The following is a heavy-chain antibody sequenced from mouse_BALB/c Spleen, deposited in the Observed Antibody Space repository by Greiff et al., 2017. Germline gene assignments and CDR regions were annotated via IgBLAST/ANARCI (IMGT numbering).Heavy chain of an antibody. D-gene: IGHD2-3*01. CDR1: GFSLTSYV. CDR3: ARGDGYNAYDMDY. Sequence: QVQLKESGPGLVAPSHSLSITCTVSGFSLTSYVVHWVRQPPGKGLEWLGVIWAGGSTNYNSALMSRLSISKDNSKSQVFLKMNSLQTDDTAMYYCARGDGYNAYDMDYWGQGTTVTVSS. V-gene: IGHV2-9*02. J-gene: IGHJ4*01. CDR2: IWAGGST.